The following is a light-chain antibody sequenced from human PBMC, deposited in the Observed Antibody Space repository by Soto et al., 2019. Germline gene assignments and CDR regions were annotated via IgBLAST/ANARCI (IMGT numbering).Light chain of an antibody. J-gene: IGKJ3*01. CDR2: GAS. CDR1: QSVSSN. Sequence: EIVMTQSPATLSLSPGERATLSCRASQSVSSNLAWYQQKRGQAPRLLIYGASTRATGIPARFSSSGSGTEFSLPISSLQSQDVAVFYCQQQNSWPLFTFGHGTKVDIK. CDR3: QQQNSWPLFT. V-gene: IGKV3-15*01.